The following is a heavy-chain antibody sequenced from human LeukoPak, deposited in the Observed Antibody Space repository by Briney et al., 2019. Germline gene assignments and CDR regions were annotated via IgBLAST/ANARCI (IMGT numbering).Heavy chain of an antibody. CDR2: IYSGGST. J-gene: IGHJ3*02. D-gene: IGHD3-16*01. CDR1: GFTVSSNY. CDR3: ARGRFGSLNAFDI. V-gene: IGHV3-66*01. Sequence: GGSLRLSCAASGFTVSSNYMSWVRQAPGKGLEWVSVIYSGGSTYYADSVKGRFTISRDNSKNTPYLQMNSLRAEDTAVYYCARGRFGSLNAFDIWGQGTMVTVSS.